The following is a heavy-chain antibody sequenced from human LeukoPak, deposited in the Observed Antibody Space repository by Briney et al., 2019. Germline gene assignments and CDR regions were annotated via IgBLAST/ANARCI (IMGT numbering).Heavy chain of an antibody. CDR3: AREYYYDSSGYYYFDY. D-gene: IGHD3-22*01. V-gene: IGHV1-18*01. CDR2: ISAYNGNT. CDR1: GYTFTSYG. J-gene: IGHJ4*02. Sequence: ASVKVSCKASGYTFTSYGISWVRQAPGQGLEWMGWISAYNGNTNYAQKLQGRVTMTTDTSTSTAYMELRSLRSDDTAVYHCAREYYYDSSGYYYFDYWGQGTLVTVSS.